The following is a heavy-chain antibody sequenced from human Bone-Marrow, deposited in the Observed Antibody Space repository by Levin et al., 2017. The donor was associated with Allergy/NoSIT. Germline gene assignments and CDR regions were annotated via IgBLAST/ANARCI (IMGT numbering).Heavy chain of an antibody. J-gene: IGHJ6*02. CDR2: IYYSGST. CDR3: ARPQQLIHYGMDV. V-gene: IGHV4-39*01. CDR1: GGSISSSSHY. Sequence: SCTVSGGSISSSSHYWGWIRQPPGKGLEWIGTIYYSGSTYYNPSLKSRLTISVDTSKNQFSLKLSSVTAADTAVYYCARPQQLIHYGMDVWGQGTTVIVSS. D-gene: IGHD6-13*01.